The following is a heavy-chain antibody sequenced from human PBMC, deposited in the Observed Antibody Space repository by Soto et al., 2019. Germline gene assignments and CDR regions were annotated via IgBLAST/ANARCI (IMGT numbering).Heavy chain of an antibody. D-gene: IGHD2-8*01. CDR2: VWYDGSNK. V-gene: IGHV3-33*01. CDR3: ARAVRSRRSYYFDY. J-gene: IGHJ4*02. Sequence: PGGSLRLSCAASGFTINNYGMHWVRQAAGKGLEWVAVVWYDGSNKYYGASVKGRFTISRDNSMNTLSLQMSSLRAEDTAVYYCARAVRSRRSYYFDYWGQGTLVTVSS. CDR1: GFTINNYG.